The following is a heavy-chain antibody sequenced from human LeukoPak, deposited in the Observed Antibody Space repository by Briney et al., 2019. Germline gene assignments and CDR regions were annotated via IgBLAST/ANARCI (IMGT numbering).Heavy chain of an antibody. CDR2: IYHSGST. CDR3: AREVVGSGWYYFDY. Sequence: PSETLSLTCTVSGGSISSGGYYWSWIRQPPGKGLEWIGYIYHSGSTYYNPSLKSRVTISVDRSKNQFSLKLSSVTAADTAVYYCAREVVGSGWYYFDYWGQGTLVTVSS. J-gene: IGHJ4*02. D-gene: IGHD6-19*01. V-gene: IGHV4-30-2*01. CDR1: GGSISSGGYY.